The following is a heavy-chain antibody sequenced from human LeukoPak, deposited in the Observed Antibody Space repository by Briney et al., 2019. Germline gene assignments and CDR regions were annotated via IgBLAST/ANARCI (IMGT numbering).Heavy chain of an antibody. CDR3: ARINSYYYYMDV. V-gene: IGHV1-8*01. CDR1: GYTFTSYD. CDR2: TNPNSGNT. J-gene: IGHJ6*03. Sequence: ASVKVSCKASGYTFTSYDINWVRQATGQGLEWMGWTNPNSGNTGYAQKFQGGVTMTRNTSISTAYMELSSLRSEDTAVYYCARINSYYYYMDVWGKGTTVTISS.